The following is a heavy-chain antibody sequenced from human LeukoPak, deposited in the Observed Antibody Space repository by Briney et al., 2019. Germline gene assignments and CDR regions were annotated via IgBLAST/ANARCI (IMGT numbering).Heavy chain of an antibody. V-gene: IGHV4-30-2*01. CDR3: ARMTHVPDSGGNYFAAYLQE. J-gene: IGHJ1*01. CDR1: GGAVRNGGYS. D-gene: IGHD2-15*01. CDR2: IYQTGST. Sequence: ASQTLSLTCAVSGGAVRNGGYSWSWIRQPPGKGLEWIEIIYQTGSTYYSPSLKSRVSISADGSKNHFSLKLSSVTAADTAVYYCARMTHVPDSGGNYFAAYLQEWGRGILVVVSS.